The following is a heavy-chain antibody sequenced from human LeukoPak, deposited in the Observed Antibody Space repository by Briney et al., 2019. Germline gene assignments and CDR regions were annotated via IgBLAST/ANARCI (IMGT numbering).Heavy chain of an antibody. V-gene: IGHV4-59*01. CDR2: VHSSGTT. Sequence: SETLSLTCTDSGASISAYYWSWIRQSPGKELTWIGFVHSSGTTKYNPSLNGRVTISVDTSKNQLSLRLNSVTPADTAVYSCARDYPWFDSWGQGTLVTVSS. D-gene: IGHD3-16*02. CDR3: ARDYPWFDS. J-gene: IGHJ5*01. CDR1: GASISAYY.